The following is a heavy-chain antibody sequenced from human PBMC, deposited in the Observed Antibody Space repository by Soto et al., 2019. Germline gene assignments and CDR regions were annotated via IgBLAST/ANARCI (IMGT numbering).Heavy chain of an antibody. V-gene: IGHV3-48*03. Sequence: PGGSLRLSCAASGFTFSTSAMNWVRQAPGKGLEWVSYISGVDSDIYYADSVKGRFTISRDNAKNSLYLQMNSLRVEDTAVYYCARDNRFVWDRDGMDVWGQGTTVTVSS. D-gene: IGHD2-8*01. CDR3: ARDNRFVWDRDGMDV. CDR2: ISGVDSDI. CDR1: GFTFSTSA. J-gene: IGHJ6*02.